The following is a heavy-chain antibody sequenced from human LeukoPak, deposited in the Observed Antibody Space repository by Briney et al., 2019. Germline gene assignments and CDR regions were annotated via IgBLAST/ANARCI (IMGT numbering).Heavy chain of an antibody. CDR2: IIPIFGTA. J-gene: IGHJ5*02. V-gene: IGHV1-69*05. CDR3: ARAWGSSIAARRWFWLDP. Sequence: ASVKVSCKASGGTFSSYAISWVRQAPGQGLEWMGGIIPIFGTANYAQKFQGRVTITTDESTSTAYMELSSLRSEDTAVYYCARAWGSSIAARRWFWLDPWGQGTLVTVSS. CDR1: GGTFSSYA. D-gene: IGHD6-6*01.